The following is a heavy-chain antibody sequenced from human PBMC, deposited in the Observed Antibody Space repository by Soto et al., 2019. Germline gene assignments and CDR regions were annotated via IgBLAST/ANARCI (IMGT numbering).Heavy chain of an antibody. J-gene: IGHJ6*02. CDR2: SNHSGGT. D-gene: IGHD1-26*01. CDR3: ARGRGGAREYFYYGMDV. V-gene: IGHV4-34*01. CDR1: GGSLSGYY. Sequence: QVQLHQWGAGLLKPSETLSLTCGVYGGSLSGYYWTWVRQPPGRGLEWIGESNHSGGTKYNPSLKTRVNISLDMSKNQFSLNLNSVTAADTAAYYCARGRGGAREYFYYGMDVWGQGTTVTVSS.